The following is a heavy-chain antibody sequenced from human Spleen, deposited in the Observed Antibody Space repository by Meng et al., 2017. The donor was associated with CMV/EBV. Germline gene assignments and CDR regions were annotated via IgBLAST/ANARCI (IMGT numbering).Heavy chain of an antibody. CDR1: GYTFTAHY. V-gene: IGHV1-2*02. D-gene: IGHD2-2*01. J-gene: IGHJ5*02. CDR2: ISPISGGT. CDR3: ARGRACTSTICSPRWFDP. Sequence: ASVKVSCKASGYTFTAHYFHWVRQAPGQGLEWMGWISPISGGTFYAQKFQGRVTMTRDTSISTAYMDLSSLRSDDTALYYCARGRACTSTICSPRWFDPWGQGTLVTVSS.